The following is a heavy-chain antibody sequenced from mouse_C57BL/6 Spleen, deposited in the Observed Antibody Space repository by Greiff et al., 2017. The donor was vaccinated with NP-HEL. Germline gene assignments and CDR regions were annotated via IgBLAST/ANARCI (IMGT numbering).Heavy chain of an antibody. CDR3: TRRPIYYDYDGDFDY. Sequence: QVQLKESGAELVRPGASVTLSCKASGYTFTDYEMHWVKQTPVHGLEWIGAIDPETGGTAYNQKFKGKAILTADKSSSTAYMELRSLTSEDSAVYYCTRRPIYYDYDGDFDYWGQGTTLTVSS. J-gene: IGHJ2*01. CDR2: IDPETGGT. V-gene: IGHV1-15*01. CDR1: GYTFTDYE. D-gene: IGHD2-4*01.